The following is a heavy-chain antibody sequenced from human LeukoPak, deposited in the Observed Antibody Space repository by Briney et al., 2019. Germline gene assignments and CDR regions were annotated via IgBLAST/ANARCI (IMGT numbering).Heavy chain of an antibody. J-gene: IGHJ5*02. CDR2: IYSGGST. D-gene: IGHD4-11*01. Sequence: GGSLRLSCAASGLTVSSNYMSWVRQAPGRGLEWVSVIYSGGSTYYADSVKGRFTISRDNSKNTLYLQMNSLRAEDTAVYYCARVPVTTYRWFDPWGQGTLVTVSS. CDR3: ARVPVTTYRWFDP. V-gene: IGHV3-53*01. CDR1: GLTVSSNY.